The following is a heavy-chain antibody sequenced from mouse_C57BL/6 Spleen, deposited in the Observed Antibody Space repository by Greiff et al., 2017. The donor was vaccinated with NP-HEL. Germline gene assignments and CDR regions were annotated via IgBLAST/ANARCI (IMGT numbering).Heavy chain of an antibody. Sequence: VQLQQPGAELVKPGASVKLSCKASGYTFTSYWMQWVKQRPGQGLEWIGEIDPSDSYTNYNQKFKGKATLTVDTSSSTAYMQLSSLTSEDSAVYYCARRLATVVAYYFDYWGKGTTLTVSS. CDR3: ARRLATVVAYYFDY. J-gene: IGHJ2*01. V-gene: IGHV1-50*01. CDR1: GYTFTSYW. CDR2: IDPSDSYT. D-gene: IGHD1-1*01.